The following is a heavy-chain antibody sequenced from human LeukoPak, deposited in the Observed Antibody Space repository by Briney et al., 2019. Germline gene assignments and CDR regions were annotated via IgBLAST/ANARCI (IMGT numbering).Heavy chain of an antibody. CDR1: GFTFSSYS. CDR2: ISSSSSYI. V-gene: IGHV3-21*01. CDR3: AIFGVVFDFDY. J-gene: IGHJ4*02. Sequence: GGSLRLSCAASGFTFSSYSMNWVRQAPGKGLEWVSSISSSSSYIYYADSEKGRFTISRDNAKNSLYLQMNSLRAEDTAVYYCAIFGVVFDFDYWGQGTLVTVSS. D-gene: IGHD3-3*01.